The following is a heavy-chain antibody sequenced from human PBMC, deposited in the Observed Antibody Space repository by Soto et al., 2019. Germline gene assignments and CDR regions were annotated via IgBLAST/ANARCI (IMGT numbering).Heavy chain of an antibody. J-gene: IGHJ4*02. Sequence: SETLSLTCTVSGGSMIAYYWNWMRQPPGKGLQWIGYTYSSGSTTYNPSLKSRVTISVDSSKNHFSLKLDSVTPADTAVYYCARVRGTAGKRYFDYWGPGTLVTVSS. CDR1: GGSMIAYY. V-gene: IGHV4-59*01. CDR2: TYSSGST. D-gene: IGHD6-13*01. CDR3: ARVRGTAGKRYFDY.